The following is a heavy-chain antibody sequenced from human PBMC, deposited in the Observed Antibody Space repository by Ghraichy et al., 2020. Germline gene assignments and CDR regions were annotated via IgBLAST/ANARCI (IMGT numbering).Heavy chain of an antibody. J-gene: IGHJ6*02. D-gene: IGHD3-9*01. Sequence: ASVKVSCKASGYTFTSYGISWVRQAPGQGLEWMGWISAYNGNTNYAQKLQGRVTMTTDTSTSTAYMELRSLRSDDTAVYYCARVRNYDILTGYLQWGYGMDVWGQGTTVTVSS. V-gene: IGHV1-18*01. CDR1: GYTFTSYG. CDR3: ARVRNYDILTGYLQWGYGMDV. CDR2: ISAYNGNT.